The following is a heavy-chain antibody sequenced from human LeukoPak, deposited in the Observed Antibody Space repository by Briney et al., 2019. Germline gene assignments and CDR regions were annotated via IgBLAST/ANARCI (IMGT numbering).Heavy chain of an antibody. V-gene: IGHV3-30*18. CDR3: AKSGYDSSGYYPPDY. CDR2: ISYDGSNK. D-gene: IGHD3-22*01. J-gene: IGHJ4*02. CDR1: GFTFSSYG. Sequence: GRSLRLSCAASGFTFSSYGMHWVRQAPGKGLEWVAVISYDGSNKYYADSVKGRFTISRDNSKNTLYLQMNSLRAEDTAVYYCAKSGYDSSGYYPPDYWGQGTLVTVSS.